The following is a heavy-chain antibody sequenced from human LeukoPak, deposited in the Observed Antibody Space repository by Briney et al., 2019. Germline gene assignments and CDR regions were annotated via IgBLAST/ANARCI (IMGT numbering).Heavy chain of an antibody. CDR2: INHSGST. D-gene: IGHD3-3*01. J-gene: IGHJ4*02. CDR1: GGSFSGYY. Sequence: SETLSLTCAVYGGSFSGYYWSWIRQPPGKGLEWIGEINHSGSTNYNPSLKSRVTISVDTSKNQFSLKLSSVTAADTAVYYCARRPKITIFGVVITPFDYWGQGTLVTVSS. CDR3: ARRPKITIFGVVITPFDY. V-gene: IGHV4-34*01.